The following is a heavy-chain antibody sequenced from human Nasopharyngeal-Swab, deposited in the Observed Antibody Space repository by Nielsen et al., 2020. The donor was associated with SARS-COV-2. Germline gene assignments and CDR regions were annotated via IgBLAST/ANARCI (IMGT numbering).Heavy chain of an antibody. CDR3: ARESGGDSGWLDP. J-gene: IGHJ5*02. CDR2: IYYSGST. D-gene: IGHD5-12*01. CDR1: GRSISSYY. Sequence: SETLSLTCTVSGRSISSYYWSWIRQPPGKGLEWIGYIYYSGSTNYNPSLKSRVTISVDTSKNQFTLKLSSVTAADTAVYYCARESGGDSGWLDPWGQGTLVTVSS. V-gene: IGHV4-59*01.